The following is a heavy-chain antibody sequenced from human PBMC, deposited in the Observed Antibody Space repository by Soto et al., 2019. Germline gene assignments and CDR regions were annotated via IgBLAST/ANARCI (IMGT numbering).Heavy chain of an antibody. J-gene: IGHJ4*02. CDR1: GFTFSNHI. V-gene: IGHV3-30-3*01. D-gene: IGHD3-10*01. CDR2: ILDDGNNK. Sequence: QVQLVESGGGVVQPGRSLRLSCAASGFTFSNHIMHWVRQAPGKGLEWVAVILDDGNNKYYADSVKGRFTISRDNSKNTLYLQMNSLRTGDTAVYYCARDDEGGSYCDLGHWGKGTLVTVSS. CDR3: ARDDEGGSYCDLGH.